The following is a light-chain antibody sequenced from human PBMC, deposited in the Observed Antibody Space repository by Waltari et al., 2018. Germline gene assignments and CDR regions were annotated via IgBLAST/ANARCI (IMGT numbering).Light chain of an antibody. CDR3: LQYNSYPWT. Sequence: DIQETQAPSTLAAAVGDRVTITCRARPSIVVWLAWYQQKPGKAPRLLIYKASYLESGVPSRFSGSGSGTEFTLTISSLQADDFATYYCLQYNSYPWTFGQGTKVEIK. J-gene: IGKJ1*01. V-gene: IGKV1-5*03. CDR1: PSIVVW. CDR2: KAS.